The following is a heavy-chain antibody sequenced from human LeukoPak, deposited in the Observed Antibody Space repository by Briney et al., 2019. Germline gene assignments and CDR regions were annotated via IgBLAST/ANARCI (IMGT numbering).Heavy chain of an antibody. CDR1: GFTFSSYA. V-gene: IGHV3-30-3*01. D-gene: IGHD6-19*01. CDR2: ISYDGSNK. Sequence: GRSLRLSCAASGFTFSSYAMHWVRQAPGKGLEWVAVISYDGSNKYYADSVKGRFTISRDNSKNTLYLQMNSLRAEDTAVYYCARDHRSGWTPGGQGTLVTVSS. J-gene: IGHJ4*02. CDR3: ARDHRSGWTP.